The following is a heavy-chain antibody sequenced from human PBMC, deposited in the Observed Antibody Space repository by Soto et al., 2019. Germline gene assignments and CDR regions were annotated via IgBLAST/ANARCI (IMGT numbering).Heavy chain of an antibody. CDR2: ISSSSSYI. J-gene: IGHJ6*03. V-gene: IGHV3-21*01. CDR1: GFTFSSYS. CDR3: ARDQRFLEEVGYYYYYMDV. D-gene: IGHD3-3*01. Sequence: GGSLRLSCAASGFTFSSYSMNWVRQAPGKGLERVSSISSSSSYIYYADSVKGRFTISRDNAKNSLYLQMNSLRAEDTAVYYCARDQRFLEEVGYYYYYMDVWGKGTTVTVSS.